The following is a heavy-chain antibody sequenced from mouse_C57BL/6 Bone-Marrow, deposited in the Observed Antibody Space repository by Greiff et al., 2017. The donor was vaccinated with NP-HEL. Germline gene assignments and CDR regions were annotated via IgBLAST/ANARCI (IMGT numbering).Heavy chain of an antibody. Sequence: EVMLVESGGGLVKPGGSLKLSCAASGFTFSSYAMSWVRQTPEKRLEWVATISDGGSYTYYPDNVKGRFTISRDNAKNNLYLQMSHLKSEDTAMYYCARDGRPLDYWGQGTSVTVSS. V-gene: IGHV5-4*01. D-gene: IGHD4-1*01. J-gene: IGHJ4*01. CDR1: GFTFSSYA. CDR3: ARDGRPLDY. CDR2: ISDGGSYT.